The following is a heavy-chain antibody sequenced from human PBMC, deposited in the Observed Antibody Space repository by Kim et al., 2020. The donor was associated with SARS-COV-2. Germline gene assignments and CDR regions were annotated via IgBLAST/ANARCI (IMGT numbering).Heavy chain of an antibody. D-gene: IGHD3-10*01. CDR2: INPSGGST. V-gene: IGHV1-46*03. Sequence: ASVKVSCKASGYTFTNYYLLWVRQAPGQGLEWMGIINPSGGSTNYAQKFQGRVTMTRDTSTSTVYMELSSLNSEDTAVYYCARGNYGSGSSYFTSNWFDPWGQGTLVTVSS. CDR3: ARGNYGSGSSYFTSNWFDP. J-gene: IGHJ5*02. CDR1: GYTFTNYY.